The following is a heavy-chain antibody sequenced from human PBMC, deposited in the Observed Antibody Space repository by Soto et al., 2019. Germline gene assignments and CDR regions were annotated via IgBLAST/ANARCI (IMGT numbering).Heavy chain of an antibody. V-gene: IGHV4-34*01. CDR1: GGSFSGYY. D-gene: IGHD1-26*01. CDR3: AREPTGASGSFERDAFDI. J-gene: IGHJ3*02. CDR2: INHSGST. Sequence: SETLSLTCAVYGGSFSGYYWSWIRQPPGKGLEWIGEINHSGSTNYNPSLKSRVTISVDTSKNQFSLKLSSVTAADTAVYYCAREPTGASGSFERDAFDIWGQGTMVTVSS.